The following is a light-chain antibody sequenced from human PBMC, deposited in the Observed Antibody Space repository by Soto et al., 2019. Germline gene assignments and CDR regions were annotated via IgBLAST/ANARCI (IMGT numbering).Light chain of an antibody. CDR1: QSVSTY. CDR3: QQRSNWLYT. CDR2: DAS. Sequence: EIVFTHSPATLSFSPVERATLSCRASQSVSTYLAWYQQKAGQAPRLLIYDASNRATGIPARFSGSGSGTDFTLTISSLEPEDFAVYYCQQRSNWLYTFGQGTRLEI. V-gene: IGKV3-11*01. J-gene: IGKJ5*01.